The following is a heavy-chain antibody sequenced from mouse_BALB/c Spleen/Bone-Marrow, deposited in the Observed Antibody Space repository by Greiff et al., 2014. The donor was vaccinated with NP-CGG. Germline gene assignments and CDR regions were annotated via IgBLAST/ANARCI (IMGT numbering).Heavy chain of an antibody. D-gene: IGHD2-2*01. CDR1: GYSFTGYF. CDR2: INPYNGDT. J-gene: IGHJ3*01. CDR3: GRSYGYDDWFAY. V-gene: IGHV1-37*01. Sequence: VQLQQSGPELVKPGAPVKISCKASGYSFTGYFMNWVEQSHGKSLEWIGRINPYNGDTFYNQKFKGKATLTVDKSSSTAHMELLSLTSEDSAVYYCGRSYGYDDWFAYWGQGTLVTVSA.